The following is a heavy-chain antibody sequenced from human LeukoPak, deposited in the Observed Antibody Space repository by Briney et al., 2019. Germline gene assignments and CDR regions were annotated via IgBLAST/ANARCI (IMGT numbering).Heavy chain of an antibody. CDR1: GGSISSYY. Sequence: PSETLSLTCTVSGGSISSYYWSWIRQPPGKGLEWIANVYYSGTTNYNPSLESRVTISVDKSKNQFSLKLSSVTAADTVVYYCARIRSDYYYGMDVWGQGTTVTVSS. D-gene: IGHD4-17*01. J-gene: IGHJ6*02. CDR2: VYYSGTT. V-gene: IGHV4-59*01. CDR3: ARIRSDYYYGMDV.